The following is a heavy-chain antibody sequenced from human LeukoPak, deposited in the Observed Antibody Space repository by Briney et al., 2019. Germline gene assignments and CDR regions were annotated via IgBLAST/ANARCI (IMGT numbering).Heavy chain of an antibody. D-gene: IGHD4-17*01. CDR2: IYPGDSDT. Sequence: GESLKISCKGPGYSFTSYWIGWVRQMPGKGLEWMGIIYPGDSDTRYSPSFQGQVTISADRSISTAYLQWSSLKASDTAMYYCARQSSTVTTSGAFDIWGQGTMVTVSS. CDR1: GYSFTSYW. J-gene: IGHJ3*02. V-gene: IGHV5-51*01. CDR3: ARQSSTVTTSGAFDI.